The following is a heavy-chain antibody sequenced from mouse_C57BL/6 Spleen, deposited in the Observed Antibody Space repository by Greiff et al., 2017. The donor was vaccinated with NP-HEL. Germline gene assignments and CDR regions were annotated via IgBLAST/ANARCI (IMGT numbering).Heavy chain of an antibody. CDR1: GFTFTDYY. V-gene: IGHV7-3*01. Sequence: EVQRVESGGGLVQPGGSLSLSCAASGFTFTDYYMSWVRQPPGKALEWLGFIRNKANGYTTEYSASVKGRFTISRDNSQSILYLQMNALRAEDSATYYCARLKDPYYYGTGYFDYWGQGTTLTVSS. CDR2: IRNKANGYTT. D-gene: IGHD1-1*01. CDR3: ARLKDPYYYGTGYFDY. J-gene: IGHJ2*01.